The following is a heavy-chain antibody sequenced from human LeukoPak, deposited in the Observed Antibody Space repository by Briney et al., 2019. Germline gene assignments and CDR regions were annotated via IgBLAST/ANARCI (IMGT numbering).Heavy chain of an antibody. CDR1: GGSISSSSYY. Sequence: SETLSLTCTVSGGSISSSSYYWGWIRQPPGKGLGWIGSIYYSGSTYYNPSLKSRVTISVDTSKNQFSLKLSSVTAADTAVYYCARQSAAYYDSSGPLGDWIDPWGQGTLVTVSS. D-gene: IGHD3-22*01. CDR2: IYYSGST. V-gene: IGHV4-39*01. J-gene: IGHJ5*02. CDR3: ARQSAAYYDSSGPLGDWIDP.